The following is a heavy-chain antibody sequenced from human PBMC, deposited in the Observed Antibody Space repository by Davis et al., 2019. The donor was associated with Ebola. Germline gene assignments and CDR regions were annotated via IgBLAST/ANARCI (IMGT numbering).Heavy chain of an antibody. Sequence: MPSETLSLTCTVSGGSISSYYWSWIRQPPGKGLEWIGYISYSGSTNYNPSLKSRVTISVDTSKNQFSLKLSSVTAADTAVYYCARDLTLVYYYGMDVWGQGTTVTVSS. D-gene: IGHD3-10*01. CDR3: ARDLTLVYYYGMDV. CDR2: ISYSGST. V-gene: IGHV4-59*01. CDR1: GGSISSYY. J-gene: IGHJ6*02.